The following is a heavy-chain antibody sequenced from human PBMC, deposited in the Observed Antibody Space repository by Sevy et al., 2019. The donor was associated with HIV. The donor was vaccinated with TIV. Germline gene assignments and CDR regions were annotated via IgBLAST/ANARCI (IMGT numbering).Heavy chain of an antibody. J-gene: IGHJ5*02. CDR2: IYYSGST. CDR1: GGSISSGDYY. CDR3: ARWMGTGGQRFDP. D-gene: IGHD3-10*01. V-gene: IGHV4-30-4*01. Sequence: SETLSLTCTVSGGSISSGDYYWSWIRQPPGKGLEWIGYIYYSGSTYYNPSLKSRVTISVDTSKNQFSLKLSSVTAADTAVYYCARWMGTGGQRFDPWGQGTLVTVSS.